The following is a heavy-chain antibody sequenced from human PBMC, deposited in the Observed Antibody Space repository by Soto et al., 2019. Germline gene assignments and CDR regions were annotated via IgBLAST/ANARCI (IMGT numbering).Heavy chain of an antibody. J-gene: IGHJ4*02. D-gene: IGHD3-10*01. CDR1: GFSFYSYG. V-gene: IGHV3-33*01. Sequence: QVQLVESGGGVVQPGRSLRLSCAASGFSFYSYGMHWVRQAPGKGLGWVAVIWYDGSNKYYADSVKGRFTISRDNSENTLYLQMNSLRPEDTAVYYCARWFGELSGFDYWGQGTLVTVSS. CDR2: IWYDGSNK. CDR3: ARWFGELSGFDY.